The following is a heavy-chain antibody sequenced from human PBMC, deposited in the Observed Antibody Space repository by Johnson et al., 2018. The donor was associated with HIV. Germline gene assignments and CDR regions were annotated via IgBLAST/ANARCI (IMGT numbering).Heavy chain of an antibody. Sequence: QVQLVESGGGLVQPGGSLRLSCAASGFTVSSYAMHWVRQAPGKGLEWVAVISYDGSNKYYADSVTGRFTISRDNSKNTLYLQMNSLRAEDTAVYYCARVEGGSSSNAFDIWGQGTMVTVSS. CDR1: GFTVSSYA. CDR2: ISYDGSNK. CDR3: ARVEGGSSSNAFDI. V-gene: IGHV3-30-3*01. J-gene: IGHJ3*02. D-gene: IGHD6-13*01.